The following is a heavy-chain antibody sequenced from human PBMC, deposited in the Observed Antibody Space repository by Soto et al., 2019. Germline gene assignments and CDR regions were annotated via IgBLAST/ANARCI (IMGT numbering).Heavy chain of an antibody. CDR1: GFTFSSYG. J-gene: IGHJ4*02. CDR3: ARDRHPVIAAGGPDY. CDR2: IWYDGNNK. Sequence: QVQLVESGGGVVQPGRSLRLSCAASGFTFSSYGMHWVRQAPGKGLEWVAVIWYDGNNKYYADSVKGRFTISRDNSKHTLYLQMNSLRGEDTAVYYCARDRHPVIAAGGPDYWGQGTLVTVSS. D-gene: IGHD6-13*01. V-gene: IGHV3-33*01.